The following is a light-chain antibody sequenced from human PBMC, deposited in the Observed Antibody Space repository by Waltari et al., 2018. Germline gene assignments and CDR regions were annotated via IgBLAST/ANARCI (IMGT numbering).Light chain of an antibody. V-gene: IGLV6-57*02. CDR2: EHN. Sequence: NFMLTQPHSVSESPGKTVTISCTSSSGSIASTYVQWYQQRPGSAPTTVIYEHNQRPSGVPDRFSCSIDSSSNSASLTISGLKTEDEADYYCQSYDISNHWVFGGGTKLTVL. J-gene: IGLJ3*02. CDR3: QSYDISNHWV. CDR1: SGSIASTY.